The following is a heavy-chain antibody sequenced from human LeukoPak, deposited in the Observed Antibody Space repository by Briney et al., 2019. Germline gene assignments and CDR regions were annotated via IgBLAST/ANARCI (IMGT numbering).Heavy chain of an antibody. Sequence: SVKVSCKASGGTFSSYAISWVRQAPGQGLEWMGGIIPIFGTANYAQKFQGRVTITTDESTSTAYMELSSLRSEDTAVYYCAREEGYCSSTTCSATFDYWGQGTLVTVSS. CDR3: AREEGYCSSTTCSATFDY. CDR2: IIPIFGTA. V-gene: IGHV1-69*05. D-gene: IGHD2-2*01. J-gene: IGHJ4*02. CDR1: GGTFSSYA.